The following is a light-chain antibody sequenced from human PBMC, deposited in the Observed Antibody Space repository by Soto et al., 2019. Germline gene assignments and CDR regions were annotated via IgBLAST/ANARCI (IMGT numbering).Light chain of an antibody. CDR2: DNN. V-gene: IGLV1-51*01. J-gene: IGLJ2*01. CDR1: SSNIGNNY. CDR3: GTWDSSLSSGWGV. Sequence: QSVLTQPPSVSAAPGQEVTISCSGSSSNIGNNYVSWYQHLPGTAPKLLIYDNNKRPSGIPDRFSGSKSGTSATLGITGLQTGDEADYYCGTWDSSLSSGWGVFGGGTKLNVL.